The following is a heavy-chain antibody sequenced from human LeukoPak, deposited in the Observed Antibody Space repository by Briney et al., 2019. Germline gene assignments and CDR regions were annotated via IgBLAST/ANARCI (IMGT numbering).Heavy chain of an antibody. CDR3: EFVPAAISRGDPIDY. CDR2: INHSGST. CDR1: GGSFSGYY. D-gene: IGHD2-2*01. V-gene: IGHV4-34*01. Sequence: SETLSLTCAVYGGSFSGYYWSWIRQPPGKGLEWIGEINHSGSTNYNPSLKSRVTISVDTSKNQFSLKLSSVTAAGTAVYYCEFVPAAISRGDPIDYWGQGTLVTVSS. J-gene: IGHJ4*02.